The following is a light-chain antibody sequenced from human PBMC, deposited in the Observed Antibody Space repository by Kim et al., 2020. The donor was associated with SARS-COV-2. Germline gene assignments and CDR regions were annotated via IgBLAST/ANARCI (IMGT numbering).Light chain of an antibody. CDR1: SSNIGAPYD. Sequence: QSVLTQPPSVSGAPGQRVTISCTGSSSNIGAPYDVHWYQHLPGTAPKLLIYADSNRPSGVPDRFSGSKSGTSASLAITGLQAEDEADYYCQSYDSSLSGSEVFGGGTQLTVL. CDR3: QSYDSSLSGSEV. CDR2: ADS. V-gene: IGLV1-40*01. J-gene: IGLJ3*02.